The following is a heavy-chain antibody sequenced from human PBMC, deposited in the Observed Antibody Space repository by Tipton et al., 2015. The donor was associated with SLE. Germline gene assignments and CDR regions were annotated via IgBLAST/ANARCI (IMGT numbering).Heavy chain of an antibody. CDR1: GGSIRDTNFF. J-gene: IGHJ3*02. CDR3: AREVIAVSDSDAFDI. Sequence: LRLSCTVSGGSIRDTNFFWSWVRQLPGKGLEGIGCIFHTGSAYYNPSLKSRLTLLLDTSKNQFSLSLNSVTAADTAVYYCAREVIAVSDSDAFDIWGQGTVITVSS. D-gene: IGHD2-21*01. CDR2: IFHTGSA. V-gene: IGHV4-31*02.